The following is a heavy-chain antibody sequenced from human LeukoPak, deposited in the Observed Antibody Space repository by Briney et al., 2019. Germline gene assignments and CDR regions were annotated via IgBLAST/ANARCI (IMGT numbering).Heavy chain of an antibody. V-gene: IGHV4-39*01. Sequence: PSETLSLTCTVSGGSISSSYYWGWIRQPPGKGLEWIGSIYYSGSTYYNPSLKSRVTISVDTSKNQFSLKLSSVTAADTAVYYCARQIKGIAARPRPYYFDYWGQGTLVTVSS. CDR1: GGSISSSYY. J-gene: IGHJ4*02. CDR2: IYYSGST. D-gene: IGHD6-6*01. CDR3: ARQIKGIAARPRPYYFDY.